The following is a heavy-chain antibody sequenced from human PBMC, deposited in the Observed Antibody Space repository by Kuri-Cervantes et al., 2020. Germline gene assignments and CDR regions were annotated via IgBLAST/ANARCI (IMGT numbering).Heavy chain of an antibody. CDR1: GFTFGNYA. J-gene: IGHJ6*02. D-gene: IGHD3-9*01. CDR3: AKGGSYDILTGYRHYYTFNTMDV. V-gene: IGHV3-23*01. CDR2: ISGSGDKT. Sequence: GSLRLSCAASGFTFGNYAMSWVRQAPGKGLEWVSSISGSGDKTYYADSVKGRFTISRDNSKNTLYLQMNSLRAEDTAVYYCAKGGSYDILTGYRHYYTFNTMDVWGQGTTVTVSS.